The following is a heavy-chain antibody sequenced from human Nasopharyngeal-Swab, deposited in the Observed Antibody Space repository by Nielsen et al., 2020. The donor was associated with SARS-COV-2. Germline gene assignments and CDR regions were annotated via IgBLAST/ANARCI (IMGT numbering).Heavy chain of an antibody. CDR2: IYPVDSDT. V-gene: IGHV5-51*01. J-gene: IGHJ4*02. CDR3: ARPVDTAMVTLGY. Sequence: VRQMPGKGLEWMGIIYPVDSDTRYSPSFHGQVTISADKSISTAYLQWSSLKASDTAMYYCARPVDTAMVTLGYWGQGTLVTVSS. D-gene: IGHD5-18*01.